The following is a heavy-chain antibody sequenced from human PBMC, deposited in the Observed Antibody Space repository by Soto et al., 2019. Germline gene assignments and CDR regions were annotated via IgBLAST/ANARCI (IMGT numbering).Heavy chain of an antibody. Sequence: ASVKVSCKASGYTFTSYAMHWVRQAPGQRLESMGWINAGNGNTKYSQKFQGRVTITRDTSASTAYMELSSLRSEDTAVYYCARGDRGYYDSSGYRWFDPWGQGTLVTVSS. D-gene: IGHD3-22*01. CDR1: GYTFTSYA. V-gene: IGHV1-3*01. CDR3: ARGDRGYYDSSGYRWFDP. J-gene: IGHJ5*02. CDR2: INAGNGNT.